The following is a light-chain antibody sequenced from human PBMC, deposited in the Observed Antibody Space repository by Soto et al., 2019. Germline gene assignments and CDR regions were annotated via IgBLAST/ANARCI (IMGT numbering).Light chain of an antibody. V-gene: IGLV1-47*01. J-gene: IGLJ2*01. CDR3: AAWDDTLSGVL. Sequence: QAVVTQPPSASGAPGQRVTIPCSGSSSNIGSNYVYWYQQLPGTAPKLLIYRNNQRRSGVPDRFSGSKSGTSASLAISGLRSEDEADYYCAAWDDTLSGVLFGGGTKLTVL. CDR2: RNN. CDR1: SSNIGSNY.